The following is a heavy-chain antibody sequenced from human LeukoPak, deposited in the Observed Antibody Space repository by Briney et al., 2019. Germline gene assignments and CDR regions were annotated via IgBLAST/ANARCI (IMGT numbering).Heavy chain of an antibody. CDR3: ARDLRRIAASRGIYYYYYMDV. Sequence: SVTVSCKASGYTYTSYGISGVRQAPGQGLEWMGWISAYNGNTNYAQKLQGRVTMTTDTSTSTAYMELRSLRSDDRAVYYCARDLRRIAASRGIYYYYYMDVWGKGTTVTVSS. J-gene: IGHJ6*03. CDR2: ISAYNGNT. V-gene: IGHV1-18*01. D-gene: IGHD6-13*01. CDR1: GYTYTSYG.